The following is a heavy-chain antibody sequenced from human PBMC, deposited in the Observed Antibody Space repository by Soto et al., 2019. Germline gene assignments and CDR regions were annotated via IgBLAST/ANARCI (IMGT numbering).Heavy chain of an antibody. CDR1: GFTFSSYA. V-gene: IGHV3-23*01. J-gene: IGHJ4*02. D-gene: IGHD2-2*01. CDR2: ISGSGGST. Sequence: GGSLRLSCAASGFTFSSYAMSWVRQAPGKGLEWVSAISGSGGSTYYADSVKGRFTISRDNSKNTLYLQMNSLRAEDTAVYYCAKVLVPALAPNRPGAFDYWGQGTLVTVSS. CDR3: AKVLVPALAPNRPGAFDY.